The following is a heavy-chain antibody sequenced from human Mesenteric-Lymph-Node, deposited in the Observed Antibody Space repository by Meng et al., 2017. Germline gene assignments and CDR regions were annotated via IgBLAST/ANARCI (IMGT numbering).Heavy chain of an antibody. J-gene: IGHJ5*02. CDR1: GGSISSGGFY. Sequence: QVQLQESGPGLVKPSQTLSLTCTVSGGSISSGGFYWSWIRQHPGKGLEWIGYIYYSGSTYYNPSLRSRVAISIDTSKNQFSLKLTSVTAADTAVYFCARTNYGDYNWFHPWGQGTLVTVSS. CDR2: IYYSGST. V-gene: IGHV4-31*03. CDR3: ARTNYGDYNWFHP. D-gene: IGHD4-17*01.